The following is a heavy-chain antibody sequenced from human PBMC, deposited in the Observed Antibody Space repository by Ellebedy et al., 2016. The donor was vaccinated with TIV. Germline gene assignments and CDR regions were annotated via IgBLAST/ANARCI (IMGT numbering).Heavy chain of an antibody. V-gene: IGHV3-23*01. J-gene: IGHJ4*02. CDR3: AKDQVTFFGVVSHY. Sequence: GGSLRLSCAASGFTFSSYAMSWVRQAPGKGLEWVSAIRAGGVNTDYADSVKGRFTVSRDNSKNTLYLEMNSLRVEDSAIYYCAKDQVTFFGVVSHYWGQGTLVTVSS. D-gene: IGHD3-3*01. CDR1: GFTFSSYA. CDR2: IRAGGVNT.